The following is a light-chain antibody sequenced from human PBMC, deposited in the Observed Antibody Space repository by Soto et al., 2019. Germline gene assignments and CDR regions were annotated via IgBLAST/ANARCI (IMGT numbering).Light chain of an antibody. J-gene: IGKJ2*01. CDR3: QQYKSYLYT. V-gene: IGKV1-5*01. Sequence: DIRMTQSPSTLSASVGDRVTITCRASRGINMKLAWYHQRPGKAPKLLIYDASTLQPGVPSRFGGSGSGTEFTLTISSLQPDDFATYYCQQYKSYLYTFGQGTKLEL. CDR2: DAS. CDR1: RGINMK.